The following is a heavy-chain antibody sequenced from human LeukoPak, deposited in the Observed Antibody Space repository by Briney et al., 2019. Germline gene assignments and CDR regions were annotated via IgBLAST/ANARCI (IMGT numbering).Heavy chain of an antibody. J-gene: IGHJ4*02. CDR3: AKPGSYGYRDY. V-gene: IGHV3-21*01. CDR1: GFTFSSYS. CDR2: ISTSSNYI. D-gene: IGHD5-18*01. Sequence: GGSLRLSCAASGFTFSSYSMNWVRQAPGKGLEWVSSISTSSNYIYYADSVKGRFTISRDNAKNSLYLQMNSLRAEDTAVYYCAKPGSYGYRDYWGQGTLVTVSS.